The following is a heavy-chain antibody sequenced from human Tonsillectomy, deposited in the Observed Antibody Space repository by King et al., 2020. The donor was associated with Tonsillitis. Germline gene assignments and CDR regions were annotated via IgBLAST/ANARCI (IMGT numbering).Heavy chain of an antibody. D-gene: IGHD6-19*01. Sequence: VQLVESGAEVKKPGASVKVSCKASGDTFTGYYMHWMRQAPGQGLEWMGWINPYSGDTKYAQKFQGRVTVTRDTSINTAYIELSRLTSDDTAVYYCARDLLEGVAVYIFADWGQGTLVTVSS. CDR2: INPYSGDT. V-gene: IGHV1-2*02. J-gene: IGHJ4*02. CDR1: GDTFTGYY. CDR3: ARDLLEGVAVYIFAD.